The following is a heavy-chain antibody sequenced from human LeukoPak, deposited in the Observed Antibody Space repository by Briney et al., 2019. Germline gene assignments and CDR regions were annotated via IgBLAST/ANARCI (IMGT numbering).Heavy chain of an antibody. CDR2: IYYSGST. J-gene: IGHJ3*02. D-gene: IGHD4-17*01. V-gene: IGHV4-59*01. Sequence: SETLSLTCTVSGGSISSYYWSWIRQPPGKGLEWIGYIYYSGSTNYNPSLKSRVTISVDTSKNQFSLKLSSVTAADTAVYYCARRDDGEKDDAFDIWGQGTMVTVSS. CDR1: GGSISSYY. CDR3: ARRDDGEKDDAFDI.